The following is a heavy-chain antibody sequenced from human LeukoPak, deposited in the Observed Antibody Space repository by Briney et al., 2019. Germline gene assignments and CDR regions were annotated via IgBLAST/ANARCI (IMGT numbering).Heavy chain of an antibody. CDR3: ARGAGTMGRFDN. V-gene: IGHV4-31*03. D-gene: IGHD4/OR15-4a*01. J-gene: IGHJ4*02. CDR1: GGSISDGAYY. CDR2: IYYSGST. Sequence: SETLSLTCSVSGGSISDGAYYWSWIRQHPGKGLEWIGYIYYSGSTYYNPSLKSRVIISVDTSKNQFSLKLSSVTAADTAVYYRARGAGTMGRFDNWGQGTLVTVSS.